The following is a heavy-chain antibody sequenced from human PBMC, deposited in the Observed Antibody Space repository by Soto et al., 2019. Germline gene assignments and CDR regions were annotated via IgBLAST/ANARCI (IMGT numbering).Heavy chain of an antibody. D-gene: IGHD3-9*01. CDR1: GFTFSDYY. V-gene: IGHV3-11*05. CDR2: ISSSTIYT. J-gene: IGHJ3*02. Sequence: QVQLVESGGGLVKPGGSLRLSCAASGFTFSDYYMSWIRQAPGKGLEWVSYISSSTIYTNYADSVKGRFTISRDNAKNSLSLQMNSLRAEDTAVYYCARDADILTGSDAFDIWGQGTMVTVSS. CDR3: ARDADILTGSDAFDI.